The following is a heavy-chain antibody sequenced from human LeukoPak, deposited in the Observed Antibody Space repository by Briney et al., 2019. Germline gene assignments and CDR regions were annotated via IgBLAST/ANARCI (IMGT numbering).Heavy chain of an antibody. CDR2: IKQDGSEK. V-gene: IGHV3-7*01. Sequence: PGGSLRLSCAASGFTFSGYWMSWVRQAPGKGLEWVANIKQDGSEKYYVDSVKGRFTISRDNAKNSLYLQMNSLRAEDTAVYYCASYGYSSGWYRGEFDYWGQGTLVTVSS. J-gene: IGHJ4*02. D-gene: IGHD6-19*01. CDR1: GFTFSGYW. CDR3: ASYGYSSGWYRGEFDY.